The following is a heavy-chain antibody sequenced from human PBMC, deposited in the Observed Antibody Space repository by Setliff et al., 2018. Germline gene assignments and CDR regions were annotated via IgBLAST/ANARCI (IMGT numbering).Heavy chain of an antibody. V-gene: IGHV4-59*01. D-gene: IGHD2-21*01. CDR3: AGLYHKENSADFRRAPFDV. CDR1: GDSIIGYY. J-gene: IGHJ3*01. CDR2: VSSSGSP. Sequence: PSETLSLTCKVSGDSIIGYYWSWIRQSPGKGLDWIGYVSSSGSPNYSPSFKSRVTMSIDTSKNQFSLKLSSVTASDTAVYYCAGLYHKENSADFRRAPFDVWGQGIMVTVSS.